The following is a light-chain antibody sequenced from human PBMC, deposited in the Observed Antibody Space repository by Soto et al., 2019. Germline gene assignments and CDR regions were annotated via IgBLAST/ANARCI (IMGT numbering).Light chain of an antibody. CDR2: AAS. J-gene: IGKJ4*01. CDR3: QQLRSYPST. CDR1: QDISRY. Sequence: IPVTQSPSSLSASVGDRVTITCRASQDISRYLAWYQQKPGKAPTLLIYAASTLQSGVPSRFSGSGFGTDFTLTISILQAEEFASYYCQQLRSYPSTFGGGTKVEIK. V-gene: IGKV1-9*01.